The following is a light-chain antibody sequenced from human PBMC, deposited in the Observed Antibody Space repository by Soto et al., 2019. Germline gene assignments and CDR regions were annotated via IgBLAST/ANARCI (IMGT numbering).Light chain of an antibody. J-gene: IGLJ2*01. CDR1: SSDVGSYNL. CDR3: CSYAGSVV. Sequence: QSVLTQPASVSGSAVQSITISCTGTSSDVGSYNLVSWYQQHPGKAPKLMIYEGSKRPSGVSNRFSGSKSGNTASLTISGLQAEDEADYYCCSYAGSVVFGGGTKLTVL. V-gene: IGLV2-23*01. CDR2: EGS.